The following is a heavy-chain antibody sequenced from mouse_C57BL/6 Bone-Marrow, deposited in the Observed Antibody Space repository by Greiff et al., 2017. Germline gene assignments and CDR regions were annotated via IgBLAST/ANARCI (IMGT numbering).Heavy chain of an antibody. CDR1: GYAFSSSW. V-gene: IGHV1-82*01. Sequence: QVQLQQSGPELVKPGASVKISCKASGYAFSSSWMNWVKQRPGKGLEWIGRIYPGDGDTNYNGKFKGKATLTADKSSSTAYMQLSSLTSEDSAVYFCARLDGDWVAYWGQGTLVTVSA. CDR3: ARLDGDWVAY. CDR2: IYPGDGDT. J-gene: IGHJ3*01.